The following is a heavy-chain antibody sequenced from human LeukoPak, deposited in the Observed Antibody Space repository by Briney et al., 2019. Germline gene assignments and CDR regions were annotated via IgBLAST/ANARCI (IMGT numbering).Heavy chain of an antibody. CDR3: ARSLWVARPIGARLFDY. J-gene: IGHJ4*02. CDR1: GGTFSSYA. V-gene: IGHV1-69*13. D-gene: IGHD5-12*01. Sequence: ASVKVSCKASGGTFSSYAINWVRQAPGKGLEWMGGTIPIFGTAKYAQKLKGRVTINAEEYKSTAYMEVSSLRSEDTAVYYCARSLWVARPIGARLFDYWGQGALVTVSS. CDR2: TIPIFGTA.